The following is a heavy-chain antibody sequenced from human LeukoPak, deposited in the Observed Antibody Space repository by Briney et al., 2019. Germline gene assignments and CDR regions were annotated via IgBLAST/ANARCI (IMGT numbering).Heavy chain of an antibody. CDR2: ITSRGAYM. V-gene: IGHV3-21*06. CDR3: ARGGGSLNF. Sequence: GGSLRLSCAASGFSFRTSTMNWVRQAPGEGLELVSSITSRGAYMFHVDSVQGRFTISRDNANNSLFLQLSSLRAEDTAVYYCARGGGSLNFWGQGILVTVSP. J-gene: IGHJ4*02. CDR1: GFSFRTST. D-gene: IGHD1-26*01.